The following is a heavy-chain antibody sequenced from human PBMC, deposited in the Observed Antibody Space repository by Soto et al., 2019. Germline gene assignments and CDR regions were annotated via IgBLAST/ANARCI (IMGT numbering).Heavy chain of an antibody. D-gene: IGHD4-4*01. V-gene: IGHV1-2*02. Sequence: ASVKVSCKASGYTFTNYYMHWLRQAPGQGLEWMGWMNPRSGGSKYAQAFQDRVTMTRAASISTAYMEMTSLRHGDTAVYFCARSDDSTSYPLDLWGPGTLVTVSS. J-gene: IGHJ5*02. CDR1: GYTFTNYY. CDR2: MNPRSGGS. CDR3: ARSDDSTSYPLDL.